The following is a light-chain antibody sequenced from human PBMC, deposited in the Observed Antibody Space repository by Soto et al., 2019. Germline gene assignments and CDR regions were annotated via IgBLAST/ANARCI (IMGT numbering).Light chain of an antibody. Sequence: EIVLTKSPGALSLSTGERATLSCRASQSVSSSYLAWYQQKPGQAPRLLIYGASSRATGIPDRFSGSGSGTDFTLTISKLEPEDFAVYYCQQYGSSPPITFGQGTRLEIK. CDR3: QQYGSSPPIT. CDR1: QSVSSSY. V-gene: IGKV3-20*01. J-gene: IGKJ5*01. CDR2: GAS.